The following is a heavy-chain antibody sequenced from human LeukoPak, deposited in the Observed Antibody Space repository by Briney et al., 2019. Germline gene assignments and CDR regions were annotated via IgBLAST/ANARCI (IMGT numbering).Heavy chain of an antibody. CDR1: GVSISSSNW. V-gene: IGHV4-4*02. D-gene: IGHD6-13*01. J-gene: IGHJ4*02. CDR2: IYYSGST. CDR3: ARDRQQLVRGDYFDY. Sequence: SGTLSLTCAVSGVSISSSNWWSWVRQPPGKGLEWIGSIYYSGSTYYNPSLKSRVSISVDTSKNQVSLKLQSVTAADTAVYYCARDRQQLVRGDYFDYWGQGTLVTVSS.